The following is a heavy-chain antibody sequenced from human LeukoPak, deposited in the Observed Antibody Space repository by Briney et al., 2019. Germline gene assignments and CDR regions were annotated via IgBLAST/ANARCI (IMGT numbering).Heavy chain of an antibody. J-gene: IGHJ4*02. CDR3: ARDNGDYWFDY. CDR1: GHTFTGYY. D-gene: IGHD4-17*01. CDR2: INPNSGGT. Sequence: GASVKVSCKASGHTFTGYYMHWVRQAPGQGLEWMGWINPNSGGTNYAQKFQGRVTMTRHTSISTAYMGLTRLRSDDTAVYYCARDNGDYWFDYWGQGTLVTVSS. V-gene: IGHV1-2*02.